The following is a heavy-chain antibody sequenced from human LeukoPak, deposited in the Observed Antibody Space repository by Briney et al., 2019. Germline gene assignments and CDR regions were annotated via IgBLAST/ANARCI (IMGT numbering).Heavy chain of an antibody. D-gene: IGHD2-15*01. J-gene: IGHJ3*02. CDR3: TRDDDIVVVVAASAFDI. Sequence: GGSLRLSCAASGFTFDDYTMHWVRQAPGKGLEWVSLISWDGGSTYYADSVKGRFTISRDNSKNSLYLQMNSLKTEDTAVYYCTRDDDIVVVVAASAFDIWGQGTMVTVSS. CDR2: ISWDGGST. CDR1: GFTFDDYT. V-gene: IGHV3-43*01.